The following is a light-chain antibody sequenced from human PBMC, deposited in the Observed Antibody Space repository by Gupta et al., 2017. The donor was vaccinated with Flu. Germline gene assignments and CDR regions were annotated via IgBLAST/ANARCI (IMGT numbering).Light chain of an antibody. CDR2: EVS. CDR3: SSYTTRSTWV. CDR1: SSDAGAVYNY. Sequence: GQSITISCTGTSSDAGAVYNYVSWYQQHPGKAPKLMIYEVSNRPSGVSDRFSGSKSGNTASLTISGLQAEDEADYYCSSYTTRSTWVFGGGTKLTV. V-gene: IGLV2-14*01. J-gene: IGLJ2*01.